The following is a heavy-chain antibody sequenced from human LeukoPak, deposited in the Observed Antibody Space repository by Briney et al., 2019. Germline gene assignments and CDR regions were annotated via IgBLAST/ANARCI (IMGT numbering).Heavy chain of an antibody. CDR3: ARDGQGILTGLYYYYYYMDV. D-gene: IGHD3-9*01. J-gene: IGHJ6*03. CDR1: VYTFTSCY. V-gene: IGHV1-46*01. CDR2: INSNGGNT. Sequence: ASVQVSCKASVYTFTSCYMHWVGQPPAQGGEWMGIINSNGGNTSYTQTFQGRVNMTRDTSTSTVYMELSSLRSEDTAVYYCARDGQGILTGLYYYYYYMDVWGKGTTVTVSS.